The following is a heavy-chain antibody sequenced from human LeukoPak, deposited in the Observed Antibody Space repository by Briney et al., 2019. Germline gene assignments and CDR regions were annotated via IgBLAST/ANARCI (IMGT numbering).Heavy chain of an antibody. J-gene: IGHJ3*02. D-gene: IGHD3-9*01. CDR3: ARGKTSDDIIEDAFDI. Sequence: GGSLRLSCAASGFSVNTNYMTWVRQAPGKGLEWVSVLYSGGGAYYADSVKDRFTISRDYSQNALLLQMNSLRAEDTALYYCARGKTSDDIIEDAFDIWGQGTMVAVSS. V-gene: IGHV3-66*01. CDR2: LYSGGGA. CDR1: GFSVNTNY.